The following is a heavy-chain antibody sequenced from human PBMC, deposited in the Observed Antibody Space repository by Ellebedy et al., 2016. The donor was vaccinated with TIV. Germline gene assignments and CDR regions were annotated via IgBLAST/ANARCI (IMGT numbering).Heavy chain of an antibody. CDR3: ARLRGSVGATILSSFDI. CDR2: IYPGDSDN. Sequence: GESLKISXQGYGNTLTSHWIGWVRQMPGKGLEWIGIIYPGDSDNRYSPSLQGQVTMSVDNSIGTAYLQWNSLKASDTAMYYCARLRGSVGATILSSFDIWGQGTMVTVSS. CDR1: GNTLTSHW. D-gene: IGHD1-26*01. J-gene: IGHJ3*02. V-gene: IGHV5-51*01.